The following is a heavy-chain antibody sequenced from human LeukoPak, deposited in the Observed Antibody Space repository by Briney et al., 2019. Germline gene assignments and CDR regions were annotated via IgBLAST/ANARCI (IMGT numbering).Heavy chain of an antibody. Sequence: SETLSLTCTVSGGSISSSSYYWGWIRQPPGKGLEWIGSIYYSGSTYYNPSLKSRVTISVDTSKNQFSLKLSSVTAADTAVYYCARSSTQWELRRWFDPWGQGTLVTVSS. CDR2: IYYSGST. CDR3: ARSSTQWELRRWFDP. J-gene: IGHJ5*02. CDR1: GGSISSSSYY. D-gene: IGHD1-26*01. V-gene: IGHV4-39*01.